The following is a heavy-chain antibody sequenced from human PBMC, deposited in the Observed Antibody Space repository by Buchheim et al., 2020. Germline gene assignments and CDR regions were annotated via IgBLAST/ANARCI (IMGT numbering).Heavy chain of an antibody. CDR2: IYYSGST. J-gene: IGHJ6*02. CDR3: ATGPSRGHSYYYGMDV. V-gene: IGHV4-61*08. CDR1: GGSISSGGYY. Sequence: QVQLQESGPGLVKPSQTLSLTCTVSGGSISSGGYYWSWIRQPPGKGLEWIGYIYYSGSTNYNPSLKSRVTISVDTSKNQFSLKLSSVTAADTAVYYCATGPSRGHSYYYGMDVWGQGTT. D-gene: IGHD3-10*01.